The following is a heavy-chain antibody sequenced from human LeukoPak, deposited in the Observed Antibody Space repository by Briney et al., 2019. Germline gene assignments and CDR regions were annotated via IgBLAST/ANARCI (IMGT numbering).Heavy chain of an antibody. V-gene: IGHV3-30*02. CDR1: GFTFSSYG. CDR3: AKRGDDFCSGIDY. CDR2: IRYDGSNK. Sequence: PGGSLRLSCAASGFTFSSYGMHWVRQAPGKGLEWVAFIRYDGSNKYYADSVKGRFTISRDNSKNTLYLQMNSLRAEDTAVYYCAKRGDDFCSGIDYWGQGTLVTVSS. J-gene: IGHJ4*02. D-gene: IGHD3-3*01.